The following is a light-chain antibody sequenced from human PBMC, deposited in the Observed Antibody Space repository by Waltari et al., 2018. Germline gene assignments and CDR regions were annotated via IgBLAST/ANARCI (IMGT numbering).Light chain of an antibody. CDR1: QNVSRW. CDR3: QQYNSFSYT. V-gene: IGKV1-5*01. CDR2: DVS. Sequence: DIQMTQSPSILSASVGDRVTITCRASQNVSRWLAWYQQKPGTAPRRLIYDVSTLETGVPSRISGSGSGTEFTLTISSLQPDDYATYYCQQYNSFSYTFGQGTKLEIK. J-gene: IGKJ2*01.